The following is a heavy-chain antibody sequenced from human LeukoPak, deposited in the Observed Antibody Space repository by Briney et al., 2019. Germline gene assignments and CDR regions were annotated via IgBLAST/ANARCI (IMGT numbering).Heavy chain of an antibody. CDR2: IYYSGST. V-gene: IGHV4-59*02. D-gene: IGHD6-13*01. Sequence: PSETLSLTCTVSGGSVSDYYWSWVRQPPGKGLEWIGYIYYSGSTYYNPSLKSRVTISVDTSKNQFSLKLSSVTAADTAVYYCARVYSSKPLRMDVWGQGTTVTVSS. CDR3: ARVYSSKPLRMDV. CDR1: GGSVSDYY. J-gene: IGHJ6*02.